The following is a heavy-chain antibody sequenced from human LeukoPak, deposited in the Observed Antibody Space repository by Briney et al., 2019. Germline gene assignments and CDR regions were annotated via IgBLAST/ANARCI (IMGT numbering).Heavy chain of an antibody. D-gene: IGHD6-25*01. V-gene: IGHV1-46*01. CDR2: INPSGGST. CDR3: ARGEAAWQFDP. Sequence: ASVKVSCKASGYTFTSYYMHWVRQAPGQGLEWMGIINPSGGSTSYAQKFQGRVTMTRDTSTSTVYMELRSLRSDDTAVYYCARGEAAWQFDPWGQGTLVTVSS. J-gene: IGHJ5*02. CDR1: GYTFTSYY.